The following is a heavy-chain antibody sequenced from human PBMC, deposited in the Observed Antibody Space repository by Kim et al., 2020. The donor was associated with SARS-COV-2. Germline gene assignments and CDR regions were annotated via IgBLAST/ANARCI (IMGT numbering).Heavy chain of an antibody. D-gene: IGHD2-21*02. CDR1: GFTFSSYG. CDR3: AKDGYCGGDCYSGHYYYGMDV. J-gene: IGHJ6*02. Sequence: GGSLRLSCAASGFTFSSYGMHWVRQAPGKGLEWVAVISYDGSNKYYADSVKGRFTISRDNSKNTLYLQMNSLRAEDTAVYYCAKDGYCGGDCYSGHYYYGMDVWGQGTTVTVSS. CDR2: ISYDGSNK. V-gene: IGHV3-30*18.